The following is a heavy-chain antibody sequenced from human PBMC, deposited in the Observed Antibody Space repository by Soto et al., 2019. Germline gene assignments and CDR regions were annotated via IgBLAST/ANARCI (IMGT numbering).Heavy chain of an antibody. J-gene: IGHJ4*02. Sequence: GASVRVSCRASGYTFTGYYMHWVRQAPGQGLEWMGWINPNSGGTNYAQKFQGWVTMTRDTSISTAYMELSRLRSDDTAVYYCARDREGADLDYWGQGTLVTVSS. D-gene: IGHD1-26*01. CDR3: ARDREGADLDY. V-gene: IGHV1-2*04. CDR2: INPNSGGT. CDR1: GYTFTGYY.